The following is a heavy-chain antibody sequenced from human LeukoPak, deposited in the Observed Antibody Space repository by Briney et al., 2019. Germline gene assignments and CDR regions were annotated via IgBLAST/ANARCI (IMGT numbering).Heavy chain of an antibody. Sequence: PGGSLRLSCAASVFTFSSYWMSWARQAPGKGLEWVANIKQDGSEKYYVDSVKGRFTISRDNAKNSLYLQMNGLRAEDTAVYYCARGSESGGFPFDYWGQGTLVTVSS. CDR2: IKQDGSEK. CDR1: VFTFSSYW. V-gene: IGHV3-7*01. J-gene: IGHJ4*02. CDR3: ARGSESGGFPFDY. D-gene: IGHD1-26*01.